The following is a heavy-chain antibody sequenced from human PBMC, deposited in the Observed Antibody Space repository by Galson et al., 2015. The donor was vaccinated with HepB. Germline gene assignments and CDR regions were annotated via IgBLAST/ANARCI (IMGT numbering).Heavy chain of an antibody. CDR1: GDTFSSHA. D-gene: IGHD1-26*01. J-gene: IGHJ4*02. V-gene: IGHV1-69*10. Sequence: SVKVSCKASGDTFSSHAIDWVRQAPGQGLEWVGGIIPCSGIAHYAQKFQGRVTLTAGKSTSTAYMEVSSLRSEDTGVFYCAGHTVGAPGLDDWGQGTLVTVSS. CDR2: IIPCSGIA. CDR3: AGHTVGAPGLDD.